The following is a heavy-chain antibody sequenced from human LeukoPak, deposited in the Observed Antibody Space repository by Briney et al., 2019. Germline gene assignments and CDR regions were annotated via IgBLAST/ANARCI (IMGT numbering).Heavy chain of an antibody. CDR3: ARDPRILTGYYKGGWFDP. CDR1: GFTFSSYG. Sequence: GRSLRLSCAASGFTFSSYGMHWVRQAPGKGLEGVAVIWYDGSNKYYADSVKGRFTISRDNSKNTLYLQMNSLRAEDTAVYYCARDPRILTGYYKGGWFDPWGQGTLVTVSS. J-gene: IGHJ5*02. V-gene: IGHV3-33*01. D-gene: IGHD3-9*01. CDR2: IWYDGSNK.